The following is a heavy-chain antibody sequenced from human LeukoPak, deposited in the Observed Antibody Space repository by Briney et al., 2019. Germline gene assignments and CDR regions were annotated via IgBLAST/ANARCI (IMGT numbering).Heavy chain of an antibody. J-gene: IGHJ4*02. CDR3: AKDRAYCDILTGYSDLY. D-gene: IGHD3-9*01. CDR2: ISYDGSNK. CDR1: GFTFSRYG. V-gene: IGHV3-30*18. Sequence: PGGSLRLSCAASGFTFSRYGMHWVRQAPGKGLEWVAVISYDGSNKYYADSVKGRFTISRDNSKNTLYLQMNSLRAEDTAVYYCAKDRAYCDILTGYSDLYWGPGTPVTVS.